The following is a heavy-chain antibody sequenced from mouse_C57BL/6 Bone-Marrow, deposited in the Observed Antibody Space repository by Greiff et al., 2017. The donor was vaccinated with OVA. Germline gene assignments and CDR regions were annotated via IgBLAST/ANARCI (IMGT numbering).Heavy chain of an antibody. V-gene: IGHV1-76*01. Sequence: VQLVESGAELVRPGASVKLSCKASGYTFTDYYINCVQQRPGQGLEWIARIYPGSGNTYYNEKFKGKATLTAEKSSSTAYMQLSSLTSEDSAVYFCARATLYFDDWGQGTTLTVSS. CDR1: GYTFTDYY. CDR2: IYPGSGNT. CDR3: ARATLYFDD. J-gene: IGHJ2*01.